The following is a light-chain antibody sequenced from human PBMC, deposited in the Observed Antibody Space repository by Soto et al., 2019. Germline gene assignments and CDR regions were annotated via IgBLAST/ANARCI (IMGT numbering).Light chain of an antibody. V-gene: IGKV1D-12*01. Sequence: DIQMPQSPSSVSASVGARVTITCRASQGITNRLAWYQQKPGKAPKLLIYEASSLQSGVPSRISGSGSGTDFTLTLSSLQPEDFATYYCQQANSFPITFGQGTRLEIK. CDR3: QQANSFPIT. J-gene: IGKJ5*01. CDR2: EAS. CDR1: QGITNR.